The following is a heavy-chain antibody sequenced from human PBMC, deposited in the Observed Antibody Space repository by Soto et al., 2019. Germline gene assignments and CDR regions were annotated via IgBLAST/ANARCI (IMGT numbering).Heavy chain of an antibody. D-gene: IGHD2-2*01. J-gene: IGHJ4*02. CDR1: GGSISSGGYY. V-gene: IGHV4-31*03. CDR2: IYYSGST. Sequence: SETLSLTCTVSGGSISSGGYYWSWIRQHPGKGLEWIGYIYYSGSTYYNPSLKSRVTISVDTSKNQFSLKLSSVTAADTAVYYCARYSYGANGSSASCHRYYFDYWGQGTLVTVSS. CDR3: ARYSYGANGSSASCHRYYFDY.